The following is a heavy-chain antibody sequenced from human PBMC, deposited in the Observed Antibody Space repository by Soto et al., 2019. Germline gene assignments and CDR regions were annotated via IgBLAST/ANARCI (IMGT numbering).Heavy chain of an antibody. D-gene: IGHD1-26*01. CDR3: GRGRSGQIVVFY. Sequence: ASVKVSCKASGYTFTGHYIHWVRQAPEQGPEWMGEIGPGSGATRYAQKFQGRVTMTRDTSITTVYMELKDLSPDDTAVYYCGRGRSGQIVVFYWGQGTPVTVSS. J-gene: IGHJ4*02. CDR2: IGPGSGAT. CDR1: GYTFTGHY. V-gene: IGHV1-2*02.